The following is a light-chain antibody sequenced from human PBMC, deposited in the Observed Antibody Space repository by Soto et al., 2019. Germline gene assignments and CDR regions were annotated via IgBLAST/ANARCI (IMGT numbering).Light chain of an antibody. CDR2: SND. CDR3: ATWDDRLNGVV. V-gene: IGLV1-44*01. CDR1: FSNIGSNS. J-gene: IGLJ2*01. Sequence: QSVLTQPPSASGTPGQRVTISCSGSFSNIGSNSVNWYQQLPGTAPKLLIYSNDQRPSGVPDRLSGSKSGTSASRAISGLQSEDEADYFCATWDDRLNGVVFGGGTKLTVL.